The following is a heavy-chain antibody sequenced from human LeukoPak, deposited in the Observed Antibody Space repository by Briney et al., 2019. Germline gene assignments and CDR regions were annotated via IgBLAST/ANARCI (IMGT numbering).Heavy chain of an antibody. D-gene: IGHD4-17*01. CDR3: ARDRYGGNPIDY. J-gene: IGHJ4*02. CDR2: ISDSGNT. CDR1: GGSISSYY. V-gene: IGHV4-59*01. Sequence: SETLSLTCTVSGGSISSYYWNWIRQPPGKQLEWIGYISDSGNTNYNPPLRSRATISIDTSKNQFFLRLSSVTAADTAMYYCARDRYGGNPIDYWGQGALVTVSS.